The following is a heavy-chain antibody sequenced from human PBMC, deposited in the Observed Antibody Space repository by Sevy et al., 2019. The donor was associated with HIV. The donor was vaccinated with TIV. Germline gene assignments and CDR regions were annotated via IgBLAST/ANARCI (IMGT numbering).Heavy chain of an antibody. CDR1: GLTFNSYT. CDR3: ARPYGSGSWEAFDI. J-gene: IGHJ3*02. CDR2: ISFSSNYI. V-gene: IGHV3-21*01. Sequence: GGSLRLSCAASGLTFNSYTMNWVRQAPGKGLEWVSSISFSSNYIYYADSVKGRFTISRDNAQNSLYLQMNSLRAEDTAIYYCARPYGSGSWEAFDIWGQGTMVTVSS. D-gene: IGHD3-10*01.